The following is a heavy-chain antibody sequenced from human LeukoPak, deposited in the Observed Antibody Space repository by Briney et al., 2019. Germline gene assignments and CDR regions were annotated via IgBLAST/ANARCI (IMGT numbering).Heavy chain of an antibody. CDR2: INSDGSWT. CDR1: GNYW. Sequence: GGSLRLSCAASGNYWMHWVRQVPGKGLVWVSHINSDGSWTSYADSVKGRFTISKDNAKNTVYLQMNSLRAEDTADYYCVSFYETYWGRGTLVTVSS. D-gene: IGHD2/OR15-2a*01. J-gene: IGHJ4*02. CDR3: VSFYETY. V-gene: IGHV3-74*01.